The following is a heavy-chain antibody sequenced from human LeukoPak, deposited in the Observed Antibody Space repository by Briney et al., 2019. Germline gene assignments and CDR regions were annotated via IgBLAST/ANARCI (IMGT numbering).Heavy chain of an antibody. V-gene: IGHV3-23*01. CDR3: AKDQMVTYFDY. J-gene: IGHJ4*02. Sequence: GGSLRLSCAASGFTFSSYAMSWVRQAPGKGLEWVSGISGSGGSTYYADSVKGRFTNSRDNSKNTLYLQMNSLRAEDTAVYYCAKDQMVTYFDYWGQGTLVTVSS. D-gene: IGHD5-18*01. CDR2: ISGSGGST. CDR1: GFTFSSYA.